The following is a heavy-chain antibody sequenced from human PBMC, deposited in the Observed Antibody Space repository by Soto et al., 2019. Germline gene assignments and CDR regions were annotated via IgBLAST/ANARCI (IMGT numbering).Heavy chain of an antibody. CDR2: IYYSGST. D-gene: IGHD4-17*01. CDR3: TRQAYGDYAY. J-gene: IGHJ4*02. Sequence: SDTLSITCTLTCYSIISSPYYWDSIRQPPWKGLEWIGSIYYSGSTYYNPSLKSRVTISVDTSKNQFSLKLSSVTAADTAVYYCTRQAYGDYAYWGQG. CDR1: CYSIISSPYY. V-gene: IGHV4-39*01.